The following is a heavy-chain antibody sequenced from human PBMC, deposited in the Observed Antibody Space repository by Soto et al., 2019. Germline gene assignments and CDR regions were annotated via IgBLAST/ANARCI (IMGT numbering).Heavy chain of an antibody. CDR2: IIPIFGTA. CDR3: ESDRTTMVRGVYGMDV. J-gene: IGHJ6*02. V-gene: IGHV1-69*01. Sequence: QVQLVQSGAEMKKPGSSVKVSCKASGGTFSSYAISWVRQAPGQGREWMGGIIPIFGTANYAQKFQGRVTITADESTSTAYMELSSLRSEDTAVYYCESDRTTMVRGVYGMDVWGQGTTVTVSS. CDR1: GGTFSSYA. D-gene: IGHD3-10*01.